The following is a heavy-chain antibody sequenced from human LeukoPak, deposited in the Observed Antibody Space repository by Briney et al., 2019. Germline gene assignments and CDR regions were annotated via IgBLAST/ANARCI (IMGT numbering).Heavy chain of an antibody. V-gene: IGHV4-34*01. J-gene: IGHJ4*02. Sequence: SETLSLTCAVYGGPFSGYYWSWIRQPPGKGLEWIGEINHSGSTNYNPSLKSRVTISVDTSKNQFSLKLSSVTAADTAVYYCARYDFWSGAEFDYWGQGTLVTVSS. CDR1: GGPFSGYY. CDR3: ARYDFWSGAEFDY. CDR2: INHSGST. D-gene: IGHD3-3*01.